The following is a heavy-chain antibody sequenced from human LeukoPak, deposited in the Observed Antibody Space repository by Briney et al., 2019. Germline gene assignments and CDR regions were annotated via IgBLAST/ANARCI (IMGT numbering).Heavy chain of an antibody. D-gene: IGHD2-2*01. CDR1: GFTFDDYA. CDR3: AEQGFTTSWLYFDY. CDR2: IGGNDGRT. J-gene: IGHJ4*02. Sequence: QSGGSLRLSCAASGFTFDDYAMSWVRQAPGKGLGWVSAIGGNDGRTYYADSVKGRFTISRDNSRNTAYLQLNSLRAEDTAVYFCAEQGFTTSWLYFDYWGRGTLVTVSS. V-gene: IGHV3-23*01.